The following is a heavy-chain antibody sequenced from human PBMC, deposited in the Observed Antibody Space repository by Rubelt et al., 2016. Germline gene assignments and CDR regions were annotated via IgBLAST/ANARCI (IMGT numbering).Heavy chain of an antibody. J-gene: IGHJ4*02. Sequence: VQLVESGGGLVQPGGSLRLSCAASGFTVSSNYMSWVRQAPGKGLEWVAVISYDGSNKYYAGSGKGRCTISSDNSKNTLYLQMNSLRAEDTAVYYCAKEAPGFLEWGPLDYWGQGTLVTVSS. V-gene: IGHV3-30*18. CDR1: GFTVSSNY. CDR3: AKEAPGFLEWGPLDY. D-gene: IGHD3-3*01. CDR2: ISYDGSNK.